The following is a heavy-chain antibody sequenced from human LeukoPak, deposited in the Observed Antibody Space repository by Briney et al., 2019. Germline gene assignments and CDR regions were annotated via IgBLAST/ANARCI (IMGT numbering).Heavy chain of an antibody. CDR3: ARALVGAATLSY. CDR1: GYSFTTYW. V-gene: IGHV5-51*01. CDR2: IYPGDSDT. D-gene: IGHD1-26*01. Sequence: GESLKISCRGSGYSFTTYWIAWVRQMPGKGLEWMGVIYPGDSDTRYSPSFQGQVTLSADKSISTAYLQWSSLKASDTAIYYCARALVGAATLSYWGQGTLVTISS. J-gene: IGHJ4*02.